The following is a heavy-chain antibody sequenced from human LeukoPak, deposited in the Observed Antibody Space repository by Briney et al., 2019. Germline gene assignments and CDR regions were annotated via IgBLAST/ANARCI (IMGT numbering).Heavy chain of an antibody. CDR3: ARGRYYYDSSGYADAFDI. Sequence: ASVKVSCKASVYTFTSYGISWVRQAPGQGLEWMGWISAYNGNTNYAQKLQGRVTMTTDTSTSTAYMELRSLRSDDTAVYYCARGRYYYDSSGYADAFDIWGQGTMVTVSS. CDR2: ISAYNGNT. J-gene: IGHJ3*02. V-gene: IGHV1-18*01. CDR1: VYTFTSYG. D-gene: IGHD3-22*01.